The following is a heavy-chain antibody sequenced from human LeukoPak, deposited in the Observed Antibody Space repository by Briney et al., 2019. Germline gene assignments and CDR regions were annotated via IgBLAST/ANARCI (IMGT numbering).Heavy chain of an antibody. CDR1: GFTFSNAW. J-gene: IGHJ4*02. CDR3: STTYYYDSSEGY. V-gene: IGHV3-15*04. Sequence: GGSLRLSRAASGFTFSNAWMSWVRQVPGKGLEWVGQIVSKIDGGTTDYAAPVKGRFTISRDDSKNTLYLQMNSLKTEDTAVYYCSTTYYYDSSEGYWGQGTLATVSS. CDR2: IVSKIDGGTT. D-gene: IGHD3-22*01.